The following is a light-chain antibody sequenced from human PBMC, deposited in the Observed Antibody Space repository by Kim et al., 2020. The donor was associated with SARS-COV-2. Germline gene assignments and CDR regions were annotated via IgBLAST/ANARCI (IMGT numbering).Light chain of an antibody. V-gene: IGLV1-51*01. CDR1: SSNIGKNY. CDR3: GTWDGSLSAGV. J-gene: IGLJ2*01. Sequence: SVLTQPPSMSAAPGQKVTISCSGSSSNIGKNYVSWYQQLPGTAPKLLIYDDYRRPSDIPDRFSGSKSGTSATLGITGLQTGDEADYYCGTWDGSLSAGVFGGGTQLTVL. CDR2: DDY.